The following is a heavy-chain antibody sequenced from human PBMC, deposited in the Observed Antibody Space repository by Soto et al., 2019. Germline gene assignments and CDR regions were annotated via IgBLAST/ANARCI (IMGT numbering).Heavy chain of an antibody. CDR1: GGAFTSYS. V-gene: IGHV1-69*13. D-gene: IGHD1-1*01. CDR3: ARDNTGLDY. CDR2: IIPMSGTT. J-gene: IGHJ4*01. Sequence: SVKVSCKASGGAFTSYSFHWVRQAPGQGLEWMGGIIPMSGTTNYALKFQGRVTVTADVPTNTVYIELSSLRSEDTAIYYCARDNTGLDYWGQ.